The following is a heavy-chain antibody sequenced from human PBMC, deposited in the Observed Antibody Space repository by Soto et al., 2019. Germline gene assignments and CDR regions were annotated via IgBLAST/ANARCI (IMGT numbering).Heavy chain of an antibody. D-gene: IGHD2-15*01. CDR3: VRMVFSGVGCFAYYYDVLAI. J-gene: IGHJ6*02. V-gene: IGHV5-51*01. Sequence: PGESLKISCKGSGYSFTKYWIGWVRQMPGKGLEWMAIIYPDESDTRYSPSFQGQVTISADKSISTAYLQWSSLKASDTAMYYCVRMVFSGVGCFAYYYDVLAIWGQGTSVTVS. CDR1: GYSFTKYW. CDR2: IYPDESDT.